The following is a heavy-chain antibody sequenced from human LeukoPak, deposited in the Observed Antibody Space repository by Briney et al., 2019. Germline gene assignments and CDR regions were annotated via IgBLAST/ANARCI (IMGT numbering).Heavy chain of an antibody. D-gene: IGHD6-13*01. CDR1: GFTLSSYG. CDR2: ISYDGSNK. V-gene: IGHV3-30*18. Sequence: GGSLRLSCAASGFTLSSYGMHWVRQAPGKGLEWVAVISYDGSNKYYADSVKGRFTISRDNSKNTLYLQMNSLRAEDTAVYYCAKDRDSSSWFFDYWGQGTLVTVSS. CDR3: AKDRDSSSWFFDY. J-gene: IGHJ4*02.